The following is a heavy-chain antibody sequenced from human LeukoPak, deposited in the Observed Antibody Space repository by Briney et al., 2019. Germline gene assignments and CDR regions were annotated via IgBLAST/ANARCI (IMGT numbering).Heavy chain of an antibody. V-gene: IGHV4-30-4*08. Sequence: SQTLSLTCTVSGGSTSSGDYYWSWIRQPPGKGLEWIGYIYYSGSTYYNPSLKSRVTISVDTSKNQFSLKLSSVTAADTAVYYCARVYYDFWSGSQNWFDPWGQGTLVTVSS. CDR2: IYYSGST. CDR1: GGSTSSGDYY. D-gene: IGHD3-3*01. CDR3: ARVYYDFWSGSQNWFDP. J-gene: IGHJ5*02.